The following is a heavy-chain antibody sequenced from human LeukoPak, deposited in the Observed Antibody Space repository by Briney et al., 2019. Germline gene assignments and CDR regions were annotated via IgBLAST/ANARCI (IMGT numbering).Heavy chain of an antibody. CDR1: GFTFSSYA. CDR3: ARTEYYYGSGSGDY. V-gene: IGHV3-30*01. Sequence: GGSLRLSCAASGFTFSSYAMHWVRRAPGKGLEWVAVISYDGSNKYYADSVKGRFTISRDNSKNTLYLQMNSLRAEDTAVYYCARTEYYYGSGSGDYWGQGTLVTVSS. J-gene: IGHJ4*02. CDR2: ISYDGSNK. D-gene: IGHD3-10*01.